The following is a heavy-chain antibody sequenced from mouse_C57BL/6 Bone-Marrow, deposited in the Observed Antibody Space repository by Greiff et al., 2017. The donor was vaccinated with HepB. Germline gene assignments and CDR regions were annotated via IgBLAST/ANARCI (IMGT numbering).Heavy chain of an antibody. J-gene: IGHJ3*01. CDR1: GFTFSDYG. D-gene: IGHD2-5*01. Sequence: EVKLVESGGGLVKPGGSLKLSCAASGFTFSDYGMHWVRQAPAKGLEWVAYISSGSRTIYYADTVKGRFTISRDNAKNTLFLQMTSLRSEDTAMYYCARTLYYSRAWFAYWGQGTLVTVSS. V-gene: IGHV5-17*01. CDR2: ISSGSRTI. CDR3: ARTLYYSRAWFAY.